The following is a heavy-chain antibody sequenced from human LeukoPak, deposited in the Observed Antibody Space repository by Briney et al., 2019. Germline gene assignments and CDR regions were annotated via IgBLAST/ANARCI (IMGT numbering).Heavy chain of an antibody. J-gene: IGHJ4*02. CDR2: ISRSSGYV. Sequence: GGSLRLSCAASGFTFTSYTMNWVRQAPGKGLEWVSSISRSSGYVFYADSMKGRFTVSRDNSKNSLYLQMNTLRAEDTAVYYCARFPEGSSTWSIDFWGQGTLVTVSS. V-gene: IGHV3-21*01. CDR3: ARFPEGSSTWSIDF. D-gene: IGHD6-13*01. CDR1: GFTFTSYT.